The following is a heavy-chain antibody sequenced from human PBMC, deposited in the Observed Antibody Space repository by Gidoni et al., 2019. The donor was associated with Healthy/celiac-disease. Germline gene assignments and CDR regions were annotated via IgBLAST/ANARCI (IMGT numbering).Heavy chain of an antibody. V-gene: IGHV3-33*01. Sequence: QVQLVESGGGVVQPGRSMRLSCAASGFTFSSYGMPWVRQAPGKGLEWVAVIWYDGSNKYYADSVKGRFTISRDNSKNTLYLQMNSLRAEDTAVYYCARDEGQWLGIDYWGQGTLVTVSS. CDR3: ARDEGQWLGIDY. CDR2: IWYDGSNK. D-gene: IGHD6-19*01. CDR1: GFTFSSYG. J-gene: IGHJ4*02.